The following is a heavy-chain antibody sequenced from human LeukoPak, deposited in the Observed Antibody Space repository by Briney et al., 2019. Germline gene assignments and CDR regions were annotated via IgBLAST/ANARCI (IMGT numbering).Heavy chain of an antibody. CDR3: AKPRWNYDSSGYLDY. J-gene: IGHJ4*02. Sequence: GGSLRLSCAASGFTFSSSAMSWVRQVPGKGLEWVAVISYDGSNKYYADSVKGRFTISRDNSKNTLYLQMNSLRAEDTAVYYCAKPRWNYDSSGYLDYWGQGTLVTVSS. CDR2: ISYDGSNK. D-gene: IGHD3-22*01. V-gene: IGHV3-30*18. CDR1: GFTFSSSA.